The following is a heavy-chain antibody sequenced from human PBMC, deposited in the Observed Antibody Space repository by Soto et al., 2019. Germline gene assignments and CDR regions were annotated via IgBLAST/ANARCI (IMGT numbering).Heavy chain of an antibody. J-gene: IGHJ6*02. CDR1: RGSISSYY. V-gene: IGHV4-59*01. Sequence: SETLSLNCTVSRGSISSYYWSWIRQPPGKGLEWIGYISYSGSTNHNPPLKSRVTISVDTSKNQFSLTLSSVTAADTAVYYWARSYSSSSDGMDVWGQGTRVTVSS. D-gene: IGHD6-6*01. CDR3: ARSYSSSSDGMDV. CDR2: ISYSGST.